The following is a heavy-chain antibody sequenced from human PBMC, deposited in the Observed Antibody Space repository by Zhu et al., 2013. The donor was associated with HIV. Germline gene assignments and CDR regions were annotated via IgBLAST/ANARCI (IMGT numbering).Heavy chain of an antibody. CDR3: ARDRAHDYGDYYYMDV. CDR1: GYTFTSYG. D-gene: IGHD4-17*01. V-gene: IGHV1-18*01. J-gene: IGHJ6*03. CDR2: ISAYNGNT. Sequence: QVQLVQSELSEKPGASVKVSCKASGYTFTSYGISWVRQAPGQGLEWMGWISAYNGNTNYAQKLQGRVTMTTDTSTSTAYMELRSLRSDDTAVYYCARDRAHDYGDYYYMDVWGKGTTVTVSS.